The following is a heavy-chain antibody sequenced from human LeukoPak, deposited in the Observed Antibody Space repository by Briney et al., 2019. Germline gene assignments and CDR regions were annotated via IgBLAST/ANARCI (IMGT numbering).Heavy chain of an antibody. CDR3: ARLRGRRYYYDSSGYRTTYFDY. V-gene: IGHV4-34*01. CDR1: GGSFSGYY. D-gene: IGHD3-22*01. J-gene: IGHJ4*02. CDR2: ISHSGST. Sequence: SETLSLTCAVYGGSFSGYYWSWIRQPPGKGLEWIGEISHSGSTNYNPSLKSRVTISVDTSKNQFSLKLSSVTAADTAVYYCARLRGRRYYYDSSGYRTTYFDYWGQGTLVTVSS.